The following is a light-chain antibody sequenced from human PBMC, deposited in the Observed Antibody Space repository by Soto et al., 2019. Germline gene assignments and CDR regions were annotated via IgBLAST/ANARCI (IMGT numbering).Light chain of an antibody. Sequence: EIVLTQSPGTLSLSPGERATLSCRASQSVSSSSLAWYQQKPGQAPRLLIYGASTRATGIPDRFSGSGSGTDLTFTISRLESEDFAVYFCQQYGSSPLTFGGGTKVEIK. J-gene: IGKJ4*01. CDR3: QQYGSSPLT. CDR1: QSVSSSS. V-gene: IGKV3-20*01. CDR2: GAS.